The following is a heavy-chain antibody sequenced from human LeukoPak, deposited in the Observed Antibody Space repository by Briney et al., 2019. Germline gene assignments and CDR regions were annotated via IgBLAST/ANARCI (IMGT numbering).Heavy chain of an antibody. D-gene: IGHD3-22*01. CDR2: ISSKRSYI. Sequence: GGSLRLSCAASGFTFSNYSMNWVRQAPGKGLEWVSPISSKRSYIYYADSVKGRFTISRDNAKNSLYLQMNSLRVEDTAVYYCARGVNYFDIWGQGALVTVSS. CDR1: GFTFSNYS. J-gene: IGHJ4*02. V-gene: IGHV3-21*06. CDR3: ARGVNYFDI.